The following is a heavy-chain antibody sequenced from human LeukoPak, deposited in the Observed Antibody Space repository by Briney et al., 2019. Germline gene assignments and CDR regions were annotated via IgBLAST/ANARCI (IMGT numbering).Heavy chain of an antibody. Sequence: GGSLRLSCVASGFTFSSYAMSWVRQAPARGLEWVASLRGDGSTFYAGSVKGRFTLSRDESRNTVYLHLSYLRVEDTAVYYCAKASWVSSADAVLWGQGTPVTVSS. CDR2: LRGDGST. CDR3: AKASWVSSADAVL. CDR1: GFTFSSYA. J-gene: IGHJ4*02. D-gene: IGHD3-16*01. V-gene: IGHV3-23*01.